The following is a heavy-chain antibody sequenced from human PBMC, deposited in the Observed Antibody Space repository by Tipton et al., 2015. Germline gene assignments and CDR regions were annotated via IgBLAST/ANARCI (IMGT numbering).Heavy chain of an antibody. CDR2: IYHSGST. Sequence: TLSLTCAVSGGAISSSNWWNWVRQPPGKGLEWIGEIYHSGSTNYNPSLKSRVSISVDKPTNQFSLKLSSVTAADTAVYYCARYSSRGSRYYHGMDVWGQGTTVTVSS. CDR3: ARYSSRGSRYYHGMDV. J-gene: IGHJ6*02. CDR1: GGAISSSNW. D-gene: IGHD6-13*01. V-gene: IGHV4-4*02.